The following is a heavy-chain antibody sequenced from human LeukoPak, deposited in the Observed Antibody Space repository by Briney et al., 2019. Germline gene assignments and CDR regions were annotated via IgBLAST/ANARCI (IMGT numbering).Heavy chain of an antibody. CDR1: GFTFSSYG. CDR3: ARGGEGFLEWLPFDY. V-gene: IGHV3-30*02. J-gene: IGHJ4*02. Sequence: PGGPLRLSCAASGFTFSSYGMHWVRQAPGKGLEWVAFIRYDGSNKYYADSVKGRFTISRDNSKNTLYLQMNSLRAEDTAVYYCARGGEGFLEWLPFDYWGQGTLVTVSS. CDR2: IRYDGSNK. D-gene: IGHD3-3*01.